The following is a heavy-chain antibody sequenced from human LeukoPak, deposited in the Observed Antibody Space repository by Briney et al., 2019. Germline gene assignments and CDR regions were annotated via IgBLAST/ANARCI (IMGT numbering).Heavy chain of an antibody. Sequence: ASVKVSCKASGYTFTSYGISWVRQAPGQGLEWMGWISAYNGNTNHAQKLQGRVTMTTDTSTSTAYMELRSLRSDDTAVYYCARNDSRGGSSGYWGQGTLVTVSS. V-gene: IGHV1-18*01. CDR3: ARNDSRGGSSGY. D-gene: IGHD4-11*01. J-gene: IGHJ4*02. CDR2: ISAYNGNT. CDR1: GYTFTSYG.